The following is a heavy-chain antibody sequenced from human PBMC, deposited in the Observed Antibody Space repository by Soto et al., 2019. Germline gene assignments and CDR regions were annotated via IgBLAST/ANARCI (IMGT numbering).Heavy chain of an antibody. V-gene: IGHV1-18*01. CDR3: AREGIAVAEVDYYYYGMDV. CDR2: ISAYNGNT. J-gene: IGHJ6*02. CDR1: GYTFTNYG. D-gene: IGHD6-19*01. Sequence: QVQLVQSGAEVKKPGASVKVSCKASGYTFTNYGISWVRQAPGQGLEWMGWISAYNGNTNYAQKLQGRVTMTTDTSTSTAYMELRSLRSDDTAVYYCAREGIAVAEVDYYYYGMDVWGQGTTVTVSS.